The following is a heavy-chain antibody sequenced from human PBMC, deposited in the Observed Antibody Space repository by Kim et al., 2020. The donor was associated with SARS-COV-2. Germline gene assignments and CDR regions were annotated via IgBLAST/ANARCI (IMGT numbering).Heavy chain of an antibody. CDR1: GYIFNDYS. V-gene: IGHV7-4-1*02. CDR2: INTATGNP. Sequence: ASVKVSCKASGYIFNDYSINWVRQAPGQGLEWMGWINTATGNPKYAQGFKGRFILSLDTTPRTTYLQISSLKAEDSAVYYCARDDRPLDVWGQGTTVTVS. J-gene: IGHJ6*02. CDR3: ARDDRPLDV.